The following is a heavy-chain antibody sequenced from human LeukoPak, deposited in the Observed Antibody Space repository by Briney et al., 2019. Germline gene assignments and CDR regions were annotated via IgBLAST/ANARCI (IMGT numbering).Heavy chain of an antibody. CDR1: GGSFSGYY. D-gene: IGHD2-21*01. CDR2: IYYSGST. V-gene: IGHV4-34*01. Sequence: SSETLSLTCAAYGGSFSGYYWSWIRQPPGKGLEWIGSIYYSGSTYYNPSLKSRVTISVDTSKNQFSLKLSSVTAADTAVYYCASVSYCGGDCPAYWCQGTLVTVYS. CDR3: ASVSYCGGDCPAY. J-gene: IGHJ4*02.